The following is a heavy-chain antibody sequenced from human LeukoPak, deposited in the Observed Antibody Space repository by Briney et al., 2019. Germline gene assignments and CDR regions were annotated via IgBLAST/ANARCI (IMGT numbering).Heavy chain of an antibody. D-gene: IGHD3-9*01. CDR1: GYTFTGYY. CDR2: INPNSGGT. J-gene: IGHJ4*02. V-gene: IGHV1-2*02. Sequence: GASVKVSCKASGYTFTGYYMHWVRQAPGQGLEWMGWINPNSGGTNYAQKFQGRVTMTRDTSISTAYMELSRLRSDDTAVYYCARVPKLRYFEPPGSAQLDYWGQGTLVTVSS. CDR3: ARVPKLRYFEPPGSAQLDY.